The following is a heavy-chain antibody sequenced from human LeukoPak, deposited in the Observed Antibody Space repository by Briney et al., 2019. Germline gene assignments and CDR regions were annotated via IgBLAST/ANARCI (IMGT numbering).Heavy chain of an antibody. CDR2: ISTFNGNT. J-gene: IGHJ4*02. CDR3: ARRHLIGNGYFDH. Sequence: GASVKVSCKASGYAFSNYGISWVRQAPGQELEWLGWISTFNGNTNYAQKLQDRVTMTTDTSTNTAYLELRSLRSDDTAVYYCARRHLIGNGYFDHWGQETLVTVSS. D-gene: IGHD4-23*01. V-gene: IGHV1-18*01. CDR1: GYAFSNYG.